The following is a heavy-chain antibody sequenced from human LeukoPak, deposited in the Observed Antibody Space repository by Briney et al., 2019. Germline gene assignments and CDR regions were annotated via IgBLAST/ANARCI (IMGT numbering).Heavy chain of an antibody. CDR3: AIGTTVTTKDYYFDY. J-gene: IGHJ4*02. CDR2: ISGSGGST. V-gene: IGHV3-23*01. D-gene: IGHD4-17*01. Sequence: GGSLRLSCAASGFTFSSYAMSWVRQAPGKGLEWVSAISGSGGSTYYADSVKGRFTISRDNSKNTLYLQMNSLRAEDTAVYYCAIGTTVTTKDYYFDYWGQGTLVTVSS. CDR1: GFTFSSYA.